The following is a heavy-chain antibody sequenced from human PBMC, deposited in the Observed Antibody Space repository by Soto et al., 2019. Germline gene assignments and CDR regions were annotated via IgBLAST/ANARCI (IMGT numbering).Heavy chain of an antibody. CDR1: GGSISSGGYS. J-gene: IGHJ4*02. CDR3: ARGLVSDRMVRGVITYFLDY. CDR2: IYHSGST. D-gene: IGHD3-10*01. V-gene: IGHV4-30-2*01. Sequence: SETLSLTCAVSGGSISSGGYSWSWIRQPPGKGLEWIGYIYHSGSTYYNPSLKSRVTISVDTSKNQFSLKLSSVTAADTAVYYCARGLVSDRMVRGVITYFLDYWAQGTLVTVSS.